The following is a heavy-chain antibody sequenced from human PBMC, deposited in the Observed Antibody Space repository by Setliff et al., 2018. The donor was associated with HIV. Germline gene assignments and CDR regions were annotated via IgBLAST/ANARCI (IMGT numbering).Heavy chain of an antibody. CDR3: ARVPYRSAWFSGGHDAFDI. D-gene: IGHD6-19*01. CDR1: GHSFARYG. J-gene: IGHJ3*02. V-gene: IGHV1-18*01. CDR2: ISGFNGNT. Sequence: ASVKVSCKASGHSFARYGLSWVRQAPGQGLEWMGWISGFNGNTKYAQSFQDRVAMTTETATSTAYMEMRRLRSDDTAVYFCARVPYRSAWFSGGHDAFDIWGQGTMVTVSS.